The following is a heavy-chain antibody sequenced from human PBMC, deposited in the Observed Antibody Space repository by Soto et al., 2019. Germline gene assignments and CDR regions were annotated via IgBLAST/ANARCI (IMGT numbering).Heavy chain of an antibody. D-gene: IGHD3-22*01. Sequence: QVQLVQSGPEVKMPGASVKVSCKTSGYTFTAYGLAWLRQAPGQRPEWMGWVRTTNADTNYAQKFQGRVTMTTDRSTTTTYMELRSLTSDDTAVYYCARERSTDSSAYYAFAYWGQGTLVTVSS. CDR2: VRTTNADT. V-gene: IGHV1-18*01. CDR1: GYTFTAYG. J-gene: IGHJ4*02. CDR3: ARERSTDSSAYYAFAY.